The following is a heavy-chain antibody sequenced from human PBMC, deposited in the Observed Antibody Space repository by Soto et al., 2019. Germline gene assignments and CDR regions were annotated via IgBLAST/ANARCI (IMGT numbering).Heavy chain of an antibody. V-gene: IGHV3-23*01. CDR2: ISGSGGST. J-gene: IGHJ4*02. CDR3: AKGPLLLWFGELLPTYFDY. Sequence: EVQLLESGGGLVQPGGSLRLSCAASGFTFSSYAMSWVRQAPGKGLEWVSAISGSGGSTYYADSVKGRFTISRDNSKNPLYLQMNSLRAEDTAVYYCAKGPLLLWFGELLPTYFDYWGQGTLVTVSS. CDR1: GFTFSSYA. D-gene: IGHD3-10*01.